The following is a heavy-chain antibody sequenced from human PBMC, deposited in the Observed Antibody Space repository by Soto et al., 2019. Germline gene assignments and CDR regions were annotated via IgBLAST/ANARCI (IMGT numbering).Heavy chain of an antibody. Sequence: SETLSLTCTVSGGSISSSSYYWVWIRQPPGKGLEWIGYICYSGSTYYNPSLKSRTTMSVDTSKKQFSLTLTSVTAADTAVYYCAREDSGLFDYWGQGSLVTVSS. D-gene: IGHD6-19*01. J-gene: IGHJ4*02. CDR2: ICYSGST. CDR3: AREDSGLFDY. CDR1: GGSISSSSYY. V-gene: IGHV4-30-4*08.